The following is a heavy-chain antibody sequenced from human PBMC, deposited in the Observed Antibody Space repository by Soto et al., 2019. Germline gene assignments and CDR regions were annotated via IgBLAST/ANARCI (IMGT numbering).Heavy chain of an antibody. CDR2: IIPIPGTA. J-gene: IGHJ6*02. D-gene: IGHD2-2*01. CDR1: GGTFGSCA. V-gene: IGHV1-69*01. CDR3: ARSQGSSTSLEIYYYYYYGMDV. Sequence: QVQLVQSGAEVKKPGSSVKASCKASGGTFGSCAISWVRQAPGQGLEWMGGIIPIPGTANYAQKFQGRVTIAADESTSTAYMELSSLRSEDTAVYYCARSQGSSTSLEIYYYYYYGMDVWGQGTTVTVSS.